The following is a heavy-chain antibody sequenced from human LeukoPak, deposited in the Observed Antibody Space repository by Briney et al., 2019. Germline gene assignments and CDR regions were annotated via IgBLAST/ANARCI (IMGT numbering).Heavy chain of an antibody. J-gene: IGHJ2*01. CDR3: ARRVLGSSDWYFDL. CDR1: GFTFTTYT. CDR2: ISYDGKSK. Sequence: GRSLRLSCAASGFTFTTYTMHWVRQAPGKGLEWVAVISYDGKSKYYADSVRGRFTISRDNSKNTMYIQMNSLRAEDTAVYYCARRVLGSSDWYFDLWGRGTLVTVSS. V-gene: IGHV3-30*04. D-gene: IGHD6-6*01.